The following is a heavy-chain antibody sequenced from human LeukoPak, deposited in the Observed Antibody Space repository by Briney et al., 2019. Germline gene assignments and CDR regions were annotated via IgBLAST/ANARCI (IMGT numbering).Heavy chain of an antibody. Sequence: VSVKVSCKASGYTFTGYYMHWVRQAPGQGLEWMGWINPNSGGTNYAQKFQGRVTMTRDMSISTAYMELSRLRSDGTAVYYCARDFCSGGSCYSRFDYWGQGTLVTVSS. D-gene: IGHD2-15*01. CDR2: INPNSGGT. CDR3: ARDFCSGGSCYSRFDY. CDR1: GYTFTGYY. J-gene: IGHJ4*02. V-gene: IGHV1-2*02.